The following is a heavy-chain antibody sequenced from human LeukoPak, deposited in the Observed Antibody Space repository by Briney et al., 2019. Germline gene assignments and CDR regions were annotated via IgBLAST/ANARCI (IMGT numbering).Heavy chain of an antibody. CDR3: AELGITMIGGV. J-gene: IGHJ6*04. CDR2: ISYAGSIQ. D-gene: IGHD3-10*02. V-gene: IGHV3-30*03. CDR1: GFTFSSFG. Sequence: GGSLRLSCAASGFTFSSFGMHWVRQAPGKGLEWVAIISYAGSIQYYGDSVKGRFTISRDNSKNMAYLQMNSLRAEDTAVYYCAELGITMIGGVWGKGTTVTISS.